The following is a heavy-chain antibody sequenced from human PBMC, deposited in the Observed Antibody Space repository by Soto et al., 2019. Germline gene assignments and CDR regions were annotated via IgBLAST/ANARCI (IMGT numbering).Heavy chain of an antibody. Sequence: PGGSLRLSCAAYAFTFRGYAMSWVRQAPGKGLEWVSTISGSDNRTYYADSVKGRFTISRDNSKNALYLQMNSQRAEDTAVYYCARIKDDLWSGMDVWGQATTVTVSS. CDR3: ARIKDDLWSGMDV. J-gene: IGHJ6*02. CDR2: ISGSDNRT. D-gene: IGHD3-3*01. CDR1: AFTFRGYA. V-gene: IGHV3-23*01.